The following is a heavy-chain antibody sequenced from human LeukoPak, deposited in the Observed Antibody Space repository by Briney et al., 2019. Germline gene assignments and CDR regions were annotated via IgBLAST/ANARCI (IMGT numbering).Heavy chain of an antibody. CDR3: AISPYHIFDV. CDR1: GFTFSSYG. V-gene: IGHV3-30*03. D-gene: IGHD2-21*01. J-gene: IGHJ3*01. CDR2: ISFDGRNK. Sequence: QPGRSLRLSCAASGFTFSSYGMFWVRQAPGKGLEYVADISFDGRNKDSADSVKGRFTISRDNSKNTLSLQMNSLRPEDTAVYYCAISPYHIFDVWGQGTMVIVSS.